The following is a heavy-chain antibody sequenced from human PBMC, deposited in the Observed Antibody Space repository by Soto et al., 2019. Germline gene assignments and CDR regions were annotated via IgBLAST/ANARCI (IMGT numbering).Heavy chain of an antibody. V-gene: IGHV3-23*01. CDR3: AKNGDFWSWGMDV. CDR2: ISSSGDAT. J-gene: IGHJ6*02. CDR1: GFTFSTYA. Sequence: GGSLRLSCAASGFTFSTYAMTWVRQAPRKGLEWVSIISSSGDATYYLDSVKGRFTISRDNSRNTLHLQMNSLRAEDAAVYFCAKNGDFWSWGMDVWGQGTTVTVSS. D-gene: IGHD3-3*01.